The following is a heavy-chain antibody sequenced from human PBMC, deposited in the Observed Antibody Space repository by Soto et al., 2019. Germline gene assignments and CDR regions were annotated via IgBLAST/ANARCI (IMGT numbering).Heavy chain of an antibody. CDR3: ARDYSSGWLY. Sequence: SETLSLTCAVSGYSISSGYYWGWIRQSPGKGLEWIGSIYHSGSTYYNPSLKSRLTISVDTSKNQFSLKLSSVTAADTAVYYCARDYSSGWLYWGQGTLVTVSS. CDR2: IYHSGST. J-gene: IGHJ4*02. D-gene: IGHD6-19*01. V-gene: IGHV4-38-2*02. CDR1: GYSISSGYY.